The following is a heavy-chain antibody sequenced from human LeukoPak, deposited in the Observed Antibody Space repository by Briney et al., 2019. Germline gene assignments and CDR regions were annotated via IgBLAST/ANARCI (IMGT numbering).Heavy chain of an antibody. CDR2: IWYDGSNK. CDR1: GFTFSTYG. Sequence: GGSLRLSCAASGFTFSTYGMHWVRQAPGKGLEWVALIWYDGSNKYYADSVKGRFTISRDNSKNTLYLQMNSQRAEDTAVYYCAKKDYYGSGSSSTNWFDPWGQGTLVTVSS. CDR3: AKKDYYGSGSSSTNWFDP. V-gene: IGHV3-33*06. D-gene: IGHD3-10*01. J-gene: IGHJ5*02.